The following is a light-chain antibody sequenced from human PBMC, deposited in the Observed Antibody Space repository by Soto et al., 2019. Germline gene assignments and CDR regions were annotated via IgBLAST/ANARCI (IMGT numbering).Light chain of an antibody. V-gene: IGKV3-20*01. Sequence: IVLTQSPGTLSLSPGERATLSCRASQSVSSRYLAWYRQKPGQAPRLLIYGASSRATGIPDRISGSGSGTDFTLTIRGLEPEDFPVYYCHQYGTSPTFGQGTKVEIK. J-gene: IGKJ1*01. CDR3: HQYGTSPT. CDR1: QSVSSRY. CDR2: GAS.